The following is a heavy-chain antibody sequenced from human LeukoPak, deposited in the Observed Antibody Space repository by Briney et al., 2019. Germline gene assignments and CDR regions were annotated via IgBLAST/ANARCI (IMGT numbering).Heavy chain of an antibody. CDR2: IKQDGSEK. CDR3: ARDSAGNDY. J-gene: IGHJ4*02. V-gene: IGHV3-7*01. CDR1: GFTFSTYW. D-gene: IGHD6-13*01. Sequence: GGSLRLTCAASGFTFSTYWMSWVRQAPGKGLEWVANIKQDGSEKYYVDSVKGRFTISRDNAKNSLYLQMNSLRAEDTAMYYCARDSAGNDYWGQGTLVTVSS.